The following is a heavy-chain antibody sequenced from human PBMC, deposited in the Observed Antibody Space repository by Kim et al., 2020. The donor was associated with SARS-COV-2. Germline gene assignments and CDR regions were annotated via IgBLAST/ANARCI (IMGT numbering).Heavy chain of an antibody. D-gene: IGHD3-10*01. V-gene: IGHV3-30*04. J-gene: IGHJ6*02. CDR1: GFTFSSYA. Sequence: GGSLRLSCAASGFTFSSYAMHWVRQAPGKGLEWVAVISYDGSNKYYADSVKGRFTISRDNSKNTLYLQMNSLRAEDTAVYYCARGLYYYGSGSYYRPLHYYYYGMDVWGQGTTVTVSS. CDR3: ARGLYYYGSGSYYRPLHYYYYGMDV. CDR2: ISYDGSNK.